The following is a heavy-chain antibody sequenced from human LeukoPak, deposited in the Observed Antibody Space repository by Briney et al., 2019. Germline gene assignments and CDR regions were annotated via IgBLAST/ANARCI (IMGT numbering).Heavy chain of an antibody. Sequence: SETLSLTCTVPGGSISSYYWSWIRQPPGKGLEWIGYIYYSGSTNYNPSLKSRVTISVDTSKNQFSLKLSSVTAADTAVYYCAGGSVPYSSSWYHFDYWGQGTLVIVSS. CDR1: GGSISSYY. CDR3: AGGSVPYSSSWYHFDY. CDR2: IYYSGST. J-gene: IGHJ4*02. D-gene: IGHD6-13*01. V-gene: IGHV4-59*01.